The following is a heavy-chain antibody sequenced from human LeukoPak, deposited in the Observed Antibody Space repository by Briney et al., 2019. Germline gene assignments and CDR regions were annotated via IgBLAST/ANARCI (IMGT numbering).Heavy chain of an antibody. CDR3: ARGLITIFGVVPRGDAFDI. CDR1: GFTFSSYS. V-gene: IGHV3-48*01. Sequence: PGGSLTLYCAASGFTFSSYSMNWVRQAPGKGLEGVTYISSSSRTIYYEVPVKGRFTISRDNAKNSLYLQMNSLRAEDTAVYYCARGLITIFGVVPRGDAFDIWGQGTMVTVSS. D-gene: IGHD3-3*01. J-gene: IGHJ3*02. CDR2: ISSSSRTI.